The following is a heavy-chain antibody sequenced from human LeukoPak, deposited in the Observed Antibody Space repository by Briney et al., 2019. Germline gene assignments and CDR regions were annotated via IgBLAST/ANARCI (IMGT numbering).Heavy chain of an antibody. CDR2: IYHSGST. J-gene: IGHJ4*02. CDR3: ARGSGWYNDY. Sequence: SETLSLTCTVSGYSISSGYYWGWIRQPPGKGLEWIGSIYHSGSTYYNPSLKSRVTISVDTSKNQFSLKLSSVTAADTAVYYCARGSGWYNDYWGQGTLVTVSS. V-gene: IGHV4-38-2*02. D-gene: IGHD6-19*01. CDR1: GYSISSGYY.